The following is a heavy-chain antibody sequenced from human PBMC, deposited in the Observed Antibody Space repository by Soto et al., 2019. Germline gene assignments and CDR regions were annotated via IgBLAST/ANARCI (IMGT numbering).Heavy chain of an antibody. V-gene: IGHV4-4*02. D-gene: IGHD2-21*01. J-gene: IGHJ4*02. CDR1: GTSISSSHW. CDR3: ATVPPRIVVVLAEFPT. CDR2: IYHNGNT. Sequence: SEPLSLTCRVSGTSISSSHWWALVRQSPGKGLEWIGEIYHNGNTKYNPSRKRRVSMSIDKSNNQFSLKLTSVTAADTAVYYCATVPPRIVVVLAEFPTWGQGTLVTVSS.